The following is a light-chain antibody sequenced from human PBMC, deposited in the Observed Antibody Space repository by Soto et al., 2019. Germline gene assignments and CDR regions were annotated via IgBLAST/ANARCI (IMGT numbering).Light chain of an antibody. CDR3: GTWDTSLSVWM. CDR2: DND. V-gene: IGLV1-51*01. CDR1: DSNIGNNY. Sequence: QSVLTQSASVSAAPGQRVTISCSGSDSNIGNNYVSWYQKLPGTAPKLLIHDNDQRPSGIPDRFSGSKSGTSATLGITGIQTGDEADYSCGTWDTSLSVWMFGGGTKVTVL. J-gene: IGLJ3*02.